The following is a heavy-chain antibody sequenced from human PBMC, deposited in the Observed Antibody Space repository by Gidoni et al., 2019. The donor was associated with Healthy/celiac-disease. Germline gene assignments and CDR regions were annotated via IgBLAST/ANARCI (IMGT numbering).Heavy chain of an antibody. Sequence: QVQLVQSGAEVKKPGSSVKVSCKASGGTFSSYAISWVRQAPGQGLEWMGGIIPIFGTANYAQKFQGRVTITADKSTSTAYMELSSLRSEDTAVYYCARERAGKLGISGEDDYWGQGTLVTVSS. CDR3: ARERAGKLGISGEDDY. V-gene: IGHV1-69*06. J-gene: IGHJ4*02. CDR2: IIPIFGTA. CDR1: GGTFSSYA. D-gene: IGHD7-27*01.